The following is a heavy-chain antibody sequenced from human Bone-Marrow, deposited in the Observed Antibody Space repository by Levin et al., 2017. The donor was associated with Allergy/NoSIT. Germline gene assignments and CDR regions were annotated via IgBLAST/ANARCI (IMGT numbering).Heavy chain of an antibody. CDR2: IYPTGSA. Sequence: SETLSLTCTVSGDSFSSYFWTWIRQPAGKGLEWIGHIYPTGSANYNPSLKSRGSMSVDMSKNQFSLKLTSVTAADTAVYYCARGTYDDFRSGSVTFDHWGQGTLVTVSS. J-gene: IGHJ4*02. CDR1: GDSFSSYF. CDR3: ARGTYDDFRSGSVTFDH. V-gene: IGHV4-4*07. D-gene: IGHD3-3*01.